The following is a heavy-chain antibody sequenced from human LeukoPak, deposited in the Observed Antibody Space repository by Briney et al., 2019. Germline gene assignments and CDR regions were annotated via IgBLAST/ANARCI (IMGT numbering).Heavy chain of an antibody. Sequence: GGSLRLSCAASGFTFSDYYMSWIRQAPGKRLEWVSYISSSGSTIYYADSVKGRFTISRDNAKNSLYLQMNSLRAEDTAVYYCASKPGYYDSSGYYRDYWGQGTLVTVSS. V-gene: IGHV3-11*01. CDR1: GFTFSDYY. D-gene: IGHD3-22*01. CDR2: ISSSGSTI. CDR3: ASKPGYYDSSGYYRDY. J-gene: IGHJ4*02.